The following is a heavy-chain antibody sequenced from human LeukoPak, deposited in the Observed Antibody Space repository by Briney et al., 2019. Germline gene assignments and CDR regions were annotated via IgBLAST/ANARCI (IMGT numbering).Heavy chain of an antibody. CDR2: IYCSGST. Sequence: KTSETLSLTCTVSGGSISSYYWSWIRQPPGKGLEWIGYIYCSGSTNYDPSLKSRVTISVDTSKNQFSLKLSSVTAADTAVYYCARRNRMATIFGGALDYWGQGTLVTVSS. CDR3: ARRNRMATIFGGALDY. J-gene: IGHJ4*02. V-gene: IGHV4-59*01. D-gene: IGHD5-24*01. CDR1: GGSISSYY.